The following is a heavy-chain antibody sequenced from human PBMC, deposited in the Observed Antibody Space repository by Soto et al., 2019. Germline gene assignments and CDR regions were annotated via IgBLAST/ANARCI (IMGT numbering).Heavy chain of an antibody. CDR3: ARYCSSSSCSQLYGMDV. CDR2: IDTSYSYS. Sequence: PGESLKISCKGSGYSFTRYWIIWVRQVPGKGLEWMWRIDTSYSYSHYSPSFQGHVTISVDKSISTGYLQWSSLKASDTAMYYCARYCSSSSCSQLYGMDVWGQGTTVTVSS. V-gene: IGHV5-10-1*01. D-gene: IGHD2-2*01. J-gene: IGHJ6*02. CDR1: GYSFTRYW.